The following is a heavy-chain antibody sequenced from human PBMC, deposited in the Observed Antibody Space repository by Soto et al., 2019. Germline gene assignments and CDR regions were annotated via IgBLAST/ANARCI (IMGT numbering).Heavy chain of an antibody. J-gene: IGHJ4*02. D-gene: IGHD2-15*01. CDR1: GFTFSTYA. V-gene: IGHV3-23*01. Sequence: GGSLRLSCAASGFTFSTYAMSWVRQAPGKGLEWVSTISGSGDSTYYADSVKGRFTISRDNSKNTLYLQMNSLRAEDTAVYYCAKGRCSGGSCRYHFDYWGQGTLVTV. CDR2: ISGSGDST. CDR3: AKGRCSGGSCRYHFDY.